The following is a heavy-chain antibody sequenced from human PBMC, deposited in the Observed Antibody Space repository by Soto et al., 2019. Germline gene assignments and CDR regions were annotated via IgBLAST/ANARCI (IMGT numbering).Heavy chain of an antibody. D-gene: IGHD3-3*01. CDR1: GYTFTSYY. J-gene: IGHJ6*02. CDR3: ARDGYDFWSGYHDVYGMDV. Sequence: ASVKVSCKASGYTFTSYYMHWVRQAPGQGLEWMGIINPSGGSTSYAQKFQGRVTMTRDTSTCTVYMELSSLRSEDTAVYYCARDGYDFWSGYHDVYGMDVWGQGTTVTVSS. CDR2: INPSGGST. V-gene: IGHV1-46*01.